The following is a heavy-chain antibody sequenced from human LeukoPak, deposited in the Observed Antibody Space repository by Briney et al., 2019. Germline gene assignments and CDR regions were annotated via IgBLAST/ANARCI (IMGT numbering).Heavy chain of an antibody. CDR1: GFTFSSYE. V-gene: IGHV3-48*03. CDR2: ISTSGSTT. J-gene: IGHJ4*02. D-gene: IGHD3-16*02. Sequence: GGSLRLSCAASGFTFSSYEMNWVRQASGKGLEWISYISTSGSTTYYADSVKGRFTISRDNAKNSLYLQMNSLRAEDTAVYCCARAYTFGGVIVAFDYWGQGTLVTVSS. CDR3: ARAYTFGGVIVAFDY.